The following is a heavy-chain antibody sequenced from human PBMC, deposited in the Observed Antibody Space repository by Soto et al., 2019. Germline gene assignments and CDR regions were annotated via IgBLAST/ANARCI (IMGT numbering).Heavy chain of an antibody. Sequence: QVQLVQSGGGVVQPGKALRLSCAASGFIFNRYAFHWVRQAPGKGLEWVAQISYDGSSQYYGDSVKGRFTIARDNSNNTLFLHISGLRPEDTAVYYCARDQNAGPADYWGQGTLVTVSS. CDR3: ARDQNAGPADY. D-gene: IGHD6-13*01. CDR2: ISYDGSSQ. J-gene: IGHJ4*02. CDR1: GFIFNRYA. V-gene: IGHV3-30*15.